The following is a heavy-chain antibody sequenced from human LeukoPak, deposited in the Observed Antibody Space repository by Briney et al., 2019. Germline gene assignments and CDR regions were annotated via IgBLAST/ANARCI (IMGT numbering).Heavy chain of an antibody. CDR3: ARLGSTSMGGFDY. D-gene: IGHD2-2*01. CDR1: GYSFTSYW. V-gene: IGHV5-10-1*01. J-gene: IGHJ4*02. Sequence: AESLKISCKGSGYSFTSYWGSWVRQMPAKGLEWMGRIDPSDSYTNYSPSFQGHVTISADKSISTAYLQWSSLKASDTAMYYCARLGSTSMGGFDYWGQGTLVTVSS. CDR2: IDPSDSYT.